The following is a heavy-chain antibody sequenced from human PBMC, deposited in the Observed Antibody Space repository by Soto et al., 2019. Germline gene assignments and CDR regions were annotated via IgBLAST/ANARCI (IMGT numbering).Heavy chain of an antibody. Sequence: PGGSLRLSCTASGFTFGDYAMSWVRQAPGKGLEWVGFIRSKAYGGTTEYAASVKGRFTISRDDSKSIAYLQMNSLKTEDTAVYYCTRDRHSSSWYDPRFYYYYGMDVWGQGTTVTVSS. J-gene: IGHJ6*02. CDR1: GFTFGDYA. CDR3: TRDRHSSSWYDPRFYYYYGMDV. D-gene: IGHD6-13*01. CDR2: IRSKAYGGTT. V-gene: IGHV3-49*04.